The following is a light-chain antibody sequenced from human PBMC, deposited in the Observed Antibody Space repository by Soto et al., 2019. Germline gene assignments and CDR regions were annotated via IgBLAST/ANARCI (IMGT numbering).Light chain of an antibody. CDR3: QQYETSPIT. Sequence: EIVMTQSPATLSVSPGERATLSCRASQSVSSNLAWYQQKPGQAPRLLIYGASTRATGIPDRFSGSGSGTDFTLTITPLEPEDFAVYFCQQYETSPITFGQGTRLEI. J-gene: IGKJ5*01. V-gene: IGKV3D-15*01. CDR2: GAS. CDR1: QSVSSN.